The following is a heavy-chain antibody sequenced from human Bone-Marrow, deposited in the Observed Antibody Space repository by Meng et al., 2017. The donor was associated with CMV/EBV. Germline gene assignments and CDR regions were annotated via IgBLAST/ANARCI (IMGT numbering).Heavy chain of an antibody. CDR1: GFSLTNSGVG. CDR2: IYWNEDR. CDR3: VHNAPNYQNYFDY. D-gene: IGHD5-24*01. J-gene: IGHJ4*02. V-gene: IGHV2-5*01. Sequence: SGPTLAKPTQTLTLTCTFSGFSLTNSGVGVGWIRQPRGKALEWLALIYWNEDRRYSPSLKNRLSVTKDTSRNQVVLTLTNMDPADTATYYCVHNAPNYQNYFDYWGQGALVTVSS.